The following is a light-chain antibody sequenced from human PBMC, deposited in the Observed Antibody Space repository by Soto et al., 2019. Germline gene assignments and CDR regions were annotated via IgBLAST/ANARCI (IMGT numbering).Light chain of an antibody. V-gene: IGKV3-11*01. CDR2: DAS. CDR1: QSVSVY. J-gene: IGKJ4*01. Sequence: EIVLTQSPATLSLSPGERATLSCRASQSVSVYLAWYQQKPGQAPRLLISDASDRAAGVPVRFSGSGSGTDFTLTISSLEPEDFAVYFCQQFSSYPLTFGGGTKVEIK. CDR3: QQFSSYPLT.